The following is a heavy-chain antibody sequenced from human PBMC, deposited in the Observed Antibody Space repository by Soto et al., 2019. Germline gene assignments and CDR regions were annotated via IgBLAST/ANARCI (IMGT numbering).Heavy chain of an antibody. J-gene: IGHJ4*02. CDR1: GGTFSSYA. D-gene: IGHD1-26*01. CDR2: IIPIFGTA. V-gene: IGHV1-69*01. Sequence: QVQLVQSGAEVKKPGSSVKVSCKASGGTFSSYAISWVRQAPGQGLEWMGGIIPIFGTANYAQKFQGRVTITADESTSTAYMEMSSLRSEDKAVYYCAREIISVIVGATGSFDYWGQGTLVTVSS. CDR3: AREIISVIVGATGSFDY.